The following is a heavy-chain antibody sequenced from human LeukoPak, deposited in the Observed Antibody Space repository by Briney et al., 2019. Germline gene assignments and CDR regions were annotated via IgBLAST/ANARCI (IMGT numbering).Heavy chain of an antibody. V-gene: IGHV3-74*01. CDR2: INSDGSST. Sequence: GGSLRLSCAASGFTFSSYWMHWVRQAPGKGLVWVSRINSDGSSTSYADSVKGRFTISRDNSKNTLYLQMNSLRAEDTAMYYCARVVRGPSYYYDSSGYSYAHFDYWGQGTLVTVSS. CDR3: ARVVRGPSYYYDSSGYSYAHFDY. CDR1: GFTFSSYW. J-gene: IGHJ4*02. D-gene: IGHD3-22*01.